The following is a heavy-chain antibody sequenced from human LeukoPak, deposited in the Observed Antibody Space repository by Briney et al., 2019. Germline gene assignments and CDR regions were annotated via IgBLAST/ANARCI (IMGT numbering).Heavy chain of an antibody. V-gene: IGHV1-69*05. Sequence: SVKVSCKASGGILINHAVSRVRQAPGQGLEWMGRIIPVSGTTNYAQKFQGRVTITTDESTSTVYMDLSSLRSEDTAVYFCARSVNWGSPNYWYFDLWGRGTLVAVSS. D-gene: IGHD7-27*01. CDR3: ARSVNWGSPNYWYFDL. J-gene: IGHJ2*01. CDR2: IIPVSGTT. CDR1: GGILINHA.